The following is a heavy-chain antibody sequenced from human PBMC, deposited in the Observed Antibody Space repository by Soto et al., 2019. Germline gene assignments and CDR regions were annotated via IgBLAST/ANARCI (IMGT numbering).Heavy chain of an antibody. CDR1: GGSFSGYY. J-gene: IGHJ4*02. Sequence: SETLSLTCAVYGGSFSGYYWSWIRQPPGKGQEWIGEINHSGSTNYNPSLKSRVTISVDTSKNQFSLKLSSVTAADTAVYYCARGSDYGDYQGGVDYWGQGTLVTVSS. D-gene: IGHD4-17*01. CDR2: INHSGST. CDR3: ARGSDYGDYQGGVDY. V-gene: IGHV4-34*01.